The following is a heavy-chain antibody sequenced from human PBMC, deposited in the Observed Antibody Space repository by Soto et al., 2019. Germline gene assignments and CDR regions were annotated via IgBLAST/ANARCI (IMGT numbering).Heavy chain of an antibody. CDR1: GFTFSSFGIH. Sequence: GSLRLSCAASGFTFSSFGIHWVRQAPGKGLEWIGSIYYSGSTYYNPSLKSRVTISVDTSKNQFSLKLSSVTAADTAVYYCARHTPAISISDHWGQGTLVTVSS. CDR2: IYYSGST. CDR3: ARHTPAISISDH. D-gene: IGHD2-15*01. J-gene: IGHJ4*02. V-gene: IGHV4-39*01.